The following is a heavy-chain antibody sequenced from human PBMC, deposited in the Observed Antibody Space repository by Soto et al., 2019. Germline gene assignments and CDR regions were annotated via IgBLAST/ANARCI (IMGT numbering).Heavy chain of an antibody. CDR1: GGSISSGGYY. CDR2: ISYSGST. Sequence: QVQLQESGPGLVKPSQTLSLTCTVSGGSISSGGYYWSWIRQYPGKGLEWIGYISYSGSTYYNPSLKSRITISVDTSKNQFSLKLSSVTAADTAIYYCARTSWFDNSSSDYWGRGALVTVSS. V-gene: IGHV4-31*03. D-gene: IGHD3-22*01. CDR3: ARTSWFDNSSSDY. J-gene: IGHJ4*02.